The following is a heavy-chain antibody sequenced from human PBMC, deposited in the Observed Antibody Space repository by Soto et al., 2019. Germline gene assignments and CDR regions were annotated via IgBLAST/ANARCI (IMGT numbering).Heavy chain of an antibody. CDR2: ISSSSSTI. CDR1: GFTFSSYS. V-gene: IGHV3-48*01. D-gene: IGHD3-3*02. J-gene: IGHJ4*02. CDR3: ARDIALAFFD. Sequence: GGSLRLSCAASGFTFSSYSMNWVRQAPGKGLEWVSYISSSSSTIYYADSVKGRFTISRDNAKNSLYLQMNSLRAEDTAVYYCARDIALAFFDWGQGTLVTVSS.